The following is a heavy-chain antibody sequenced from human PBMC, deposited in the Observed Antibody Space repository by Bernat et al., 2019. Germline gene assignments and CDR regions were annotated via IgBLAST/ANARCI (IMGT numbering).Heavy chain of an antibody. D-gene: IGHD3-10*01. CDR3: ARRSGTSLSYAFDF. J-gene: IGHJ3*01. CDR2: MNSDGSSA. Sequence: EVQLVESGGDLVRPGGSLRLSCAASGFTFSSCWMHWVRQVPGKGLVWVSRMNSDGSSAIYADSVKGRFTTSRDNAKNTLYLQMNSLRAEDTAVYYCARRSGTSLSYAFDFWGQGTMVTVSS. CDR1: GFTFSSCW. V-gene: IGHV3-74*01.